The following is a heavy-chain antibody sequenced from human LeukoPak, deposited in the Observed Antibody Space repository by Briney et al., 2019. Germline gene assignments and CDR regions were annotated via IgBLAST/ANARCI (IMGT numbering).Heavy chain of an antibody. Sequence: GGSLRLSCAASGFTFSSYAMSWVRQAPGKGLEWVSAISGSGGSTYYADSVKGRFTISRDNSKNTLYLQMNSLRAEDTAVYYCAKGGYYYDSSLAANDAFDIWGQGTMVTVSS. CDR3: AKGGYYYDSSLAANDAFDI. CDR2: ISGSGGST. D-gene: IGHD3-22*01. V-gene: IGHV3-23*01. J-gene: IGHJ3*02. CDR1: GFTFSSYA.